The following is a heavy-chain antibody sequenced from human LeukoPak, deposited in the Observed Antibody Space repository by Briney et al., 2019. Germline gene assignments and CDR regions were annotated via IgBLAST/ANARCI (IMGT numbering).Heavy chain of an antibody. D-gene: IGHD1-26*01. J-gene: IGHJ6*03. CDR2: ISWNSYDI. Sequence: GGSLRLSCAASGSTFDEYAMHWVRQPPGKGLECVSGISWNSYDIGYADSVKVRFTISRDNAKNSLYLQMNSLGAEDMALYYCAKGVGTSYHYHMDVWGKGTTVIVSS. V-gene: IGHV3-9*03. CDR1: GSTFDEYA. CDR3: AKGVGTSYHYHMDV.